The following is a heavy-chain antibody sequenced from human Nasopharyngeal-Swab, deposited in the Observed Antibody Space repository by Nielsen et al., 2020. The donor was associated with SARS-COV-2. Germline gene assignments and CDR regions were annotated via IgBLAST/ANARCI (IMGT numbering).Heavy chain of an antibody. D-gene: IGHD2-8*01. J-gene: IGHJ4*02. V-gene: IGHV3-30*18. CDR1: GFTFSSYG. Sequence: GGSLRLSCAASGFTFSSYGMHWVRQAPGKGLEWVAVISYDGSNKYYADSVKGRFTISRDNSKNTLYPQMNSLRAEDTAVFYCAKDASVYGIPYYFDYWGQGTLVTVSS. CDR2: ISYDGSNK. CDR3: AKDASVYGIPYYFDY.